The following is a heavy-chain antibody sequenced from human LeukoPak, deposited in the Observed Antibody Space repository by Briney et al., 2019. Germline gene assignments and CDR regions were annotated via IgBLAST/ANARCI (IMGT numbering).Heavy chain of an antibody. V-gene: IGHV3-23*01. CDR3: AKRGVVIRVILVGFHKEAYYFDS. J-gene: IGHJ4*02. Sequence: PGGSLRLSCRVSGITLSNYGMSWVRQAPGKGLEWVAGISGSGGSTNYADSVKGRFTISRDNPKNTLYLQMTSLRAEDTAVYFCAKRGVVIRVILVGFHKEAYYFDSWGQGVLVTVSS. CDR2: ISGSGGST. CDR1: GITLSNYG. D-gene: IGHD3-22*01.